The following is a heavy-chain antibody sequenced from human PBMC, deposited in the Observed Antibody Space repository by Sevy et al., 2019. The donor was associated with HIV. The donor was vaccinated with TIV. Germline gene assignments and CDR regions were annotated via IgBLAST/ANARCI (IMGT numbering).Heavy chain of an antibody. V-gene: IGHV3-23*01. J-gene: IGHJ4*02. D-gene: IGHD3-22*01. CDR2: ISGSGGST. CDR3: AKDCLYYYVRSGDSDY. CDR1: GFTFSSYA. Sequence: GGSLRLSCAASGFTFSSYAMSWVRQAPGKGLEWVSDISGSGGSTYYADSVKGRFTISRDNSKNTLYLQMNSLRAEDTAVYYCAKDCLYYYVRSGDSDYWGQGTLVTVSS.